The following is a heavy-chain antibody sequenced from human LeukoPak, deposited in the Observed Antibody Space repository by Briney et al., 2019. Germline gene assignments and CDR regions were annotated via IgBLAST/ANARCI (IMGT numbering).Heavy chain of an antibody. J-gene: IGHJ4*02. V-gene: IGHV3-9*01. Sequence: GGSLRLSCAASGFTFDDYAMHWVRQAPGKGLEWVSGISWNSGSIGYADSVKGRFTTSRDNAKNSLYLQMNSLRTEDTALYYCAKGLTVTMGGFDYWGQGTLVTVSS. CDR2: ISWNSGSI. CDR3: AKGLTVTMGGFDY. CDR1: GFTFDDYA. D-gene: IGHD4-17*01.